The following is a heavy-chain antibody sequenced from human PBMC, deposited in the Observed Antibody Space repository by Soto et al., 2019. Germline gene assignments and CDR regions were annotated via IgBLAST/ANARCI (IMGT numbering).Heavy chain of an antibody. V-gene: IGHV6-1*01. D-gene: IGHD6-19*01. CDR2: TYYRSKWYS. Sequence: QTLSLTCAISGGSVSSSRAAWSWIRQSPSRGLEWLGRTYYRSKWYSDYAVSVKSRITINPDTSKNQFSLQLNSVTPEDTAVYYCARGSYYSGWVWGQGTLVTVSS. J-gene: IGHJ4*02. CDR3: ARGSYYSGWV. CDR1: GGSVSSSRAA.